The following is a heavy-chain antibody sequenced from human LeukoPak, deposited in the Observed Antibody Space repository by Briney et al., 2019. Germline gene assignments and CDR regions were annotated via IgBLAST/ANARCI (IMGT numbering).Heavy chain of an antibody. CDR2: LIGSGGTT. Sequence: GGSLRLSCAASGFTFSNYGMSWVRQTPGRGLEWVSALIGSGGTTYYADSVKGRFTISRDNSKNTVYLQINSLTAEDTAVYYCGRDSRWAQPDYWGQGTLVTVSS. CDR3: GRDSRWAQPDY. J-gene: IGHJ4*02. CDR1: GFTFSNYG. V-gene: IGHV3-23*01. D-gene: IGHD5-24*01.